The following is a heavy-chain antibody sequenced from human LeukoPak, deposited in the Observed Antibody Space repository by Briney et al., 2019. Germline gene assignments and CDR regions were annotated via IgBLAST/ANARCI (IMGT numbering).Heavy chain of an antibody. CDR3: ARRGAYYGSGSYYPFDC. CDR1: GGSNSSYY. J-gene: IGHJ4*02. Sequence: PSETLSLTCTVSGGSNSSYYWSWIRQPPGKGLEWIGYIYYSGSTNYNPSLKSRVTISVDTSKNQFSLKLSSVTAADTAVYYCARRGAYYGSGSYYPFDCWGQGTLVTVSS. V-gene: IGHV4-59*08. CDR2: IYYSGST. D-gene: IGHD3-10*01.